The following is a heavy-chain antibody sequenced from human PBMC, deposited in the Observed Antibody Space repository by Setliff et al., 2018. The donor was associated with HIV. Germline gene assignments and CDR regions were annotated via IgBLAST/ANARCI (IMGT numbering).Heavy chain of an antibody. Sequence: PGGSLRLSCTASGFTFGDYAMSWVRQAPGKGLEWVGFIRSKAYGGATKYAASVKGRFTISRDDSKRIAYLQMSSLKTEDTAVYYCTTFSSGFSSDSVDYWGQGTLVTVSS. CDR3: TTFSSGFSSDSVDY. CDR1: GFTFGDYA. D-gene: IGHD6-25*01. V-gene: IGHV3-49*04. CDR2: IRSKAYGGAT. J-gene: IGHJ4*02.